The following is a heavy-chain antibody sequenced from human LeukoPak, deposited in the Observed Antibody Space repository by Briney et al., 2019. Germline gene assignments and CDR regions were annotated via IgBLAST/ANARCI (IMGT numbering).Heavy chain of an antibody. V-gene: IGHV3-49*04. Sequence: GGSVRLSCTVSGFTFGDYTMSWVRQAPGKGLEWVGFIRSKAYGGTTEYAASVTGRFTISRDDSKSIAYLQMNSLKTEDTAVYYCTANMTTVTPFDYWGQGNLVTLSS. CDR2: IRSKAYGGTT. D-gene: IGHD4-11*01. CDR1: GFTFGDYT. J-gene: IGHJ4*02. CDR3: TANMTTVTPFDY.